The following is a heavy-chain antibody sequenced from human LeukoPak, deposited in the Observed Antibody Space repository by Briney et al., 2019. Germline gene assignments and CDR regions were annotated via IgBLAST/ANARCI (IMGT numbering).Heavy chain of an antibody. CDR3: ARDCLRDGYNCNY. Sequence: PSETLSLTCTVSGGSISDYYWSWIRQSPGKGPEWIGYIFYSGRTDDSSGSTDYNPTNYNPSLKSRVAISIDTSSNRISLKLSSVTAADTAVYYCARDCLRDGYNCNYWGQGTLVTVSS. D-gene: IGHD5-24*01. CDR2: IFYSGRTDDSSGSTDYNPT. CDR1: GGSISDYY. V-gene: IGHV4-59*01. J-gene: IGHJ4*02.